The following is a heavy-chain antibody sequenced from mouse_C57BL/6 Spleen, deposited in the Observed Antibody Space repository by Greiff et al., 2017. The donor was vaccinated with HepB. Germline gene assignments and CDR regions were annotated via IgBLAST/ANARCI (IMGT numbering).Heavy chain of an antibody. CDR3: TTTWVDSFAY. D-gene: IGHD2-4*01. CDR1: GFNIKDYY. Sequence: EVQLQQSGAELVRPGASVKLSCTASGFNIKDYYMHWVKQRPEQGLEWIGWIDPENGDTEYASKFQGKATITADTSSNTAYLQLSSLTSEDTAVYYCTTTWVDSFAYWGQGTLVTVSA. J-gene: IGHJ3*01. V-gene: IGHV14-4*01. CDR2: IDPENGDT.